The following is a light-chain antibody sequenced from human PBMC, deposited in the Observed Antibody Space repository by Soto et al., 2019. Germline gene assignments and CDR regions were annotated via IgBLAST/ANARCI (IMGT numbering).Light chain of an antibody. J-gene: IGLJ1*01. CDR3: SSYTSTSTPCV. Sequence: LTQPASVSGSPGQSITISCTGTSSDVGGYNYVSWYQLHPGKAPKLIIYEVSHRPSGASNHFSGYKSGNTASLTISGLQAEDEADYYCSSYTSTSTPCVFGTGTKGTVL. V-gene: IGLV2-14*01. CDR1: SSDVGGYNY. CDR2: EVS.